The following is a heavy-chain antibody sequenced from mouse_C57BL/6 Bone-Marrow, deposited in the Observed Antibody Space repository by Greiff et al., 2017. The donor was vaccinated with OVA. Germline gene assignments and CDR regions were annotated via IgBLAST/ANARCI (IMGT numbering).Heavy chain of an antibody. J-gene: IGHJ2*01. CDR1: GYTFTSSW. Sequence: QVQLQQPGAELVKPGASVKMSCTASGYTFTSSWITWVKQRPGQGLEWIGGIYPGSGSTKYNEKFKSKATLTVDTSSSTAYMQLSRLTAEDAAVYYCRLWGCFEYGGQGTTLTVTA. D-gene: IGHD6-5*01. CDR3: RLWGCFEY. V-gene: IGHV1-55*01. CDR2: IYPGSGST.